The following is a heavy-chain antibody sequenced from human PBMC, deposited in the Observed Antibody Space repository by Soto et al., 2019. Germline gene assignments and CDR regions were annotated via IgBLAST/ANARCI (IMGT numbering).Heavy chain of an antibody. CDR1: GGTFSSYA. CDR2: IIPIFGTA. Sequence: QVQLVQSGAEVKKPGSSVKVSCKASGGTFSSYAISWVRQAPGQGLEWMGGIIPIFGTANYAQKFQGRVTITADKSTSTAYMELSSLRSEDTAVYYSARDLSPGYCSGGSCSTHFDYWGQGTLVTVSS. V-gene: IGHV1-69*06. J-gene: IGHJ4*02. CDR3: ARDLSPGYCSGGSCSTHFDY. D-gene: IGHD2-15*01.